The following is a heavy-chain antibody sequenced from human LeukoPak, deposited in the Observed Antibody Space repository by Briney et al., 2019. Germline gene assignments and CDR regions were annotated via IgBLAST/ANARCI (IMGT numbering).Heavy chain of an antibody. Sequence: ASVKVSCKASGYTFTGYYMHWVRQAPGQGLEWMGRINPNSGGTNYAQKFQGRVTMTRDTSISTAYMELSRLRSDDTAVYYCATYYDILTSYSPLDYWGQGTLVTVSS. V-gene: IGHV1-2*06. J-gene: IGHJ4*02. CDR1: GYTFTGYY. CDR2: INPNSGGT. CDR3: ATYYDILTSYSPLDY. D-gene: IGHD3-9*01.